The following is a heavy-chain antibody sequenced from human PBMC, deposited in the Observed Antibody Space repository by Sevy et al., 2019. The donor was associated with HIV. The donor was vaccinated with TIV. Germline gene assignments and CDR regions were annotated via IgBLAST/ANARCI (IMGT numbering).Heavy chain of an antibody. CDR2: MNTITGNT. J-gene: IGHJ6*02. V-gene: IGHV1-8*02. D-gene: IGHD6-19*01. Sequence: ASVKVSCKASGFNFASYDIYWVRQATGQGLEWMGWMNTITGNTGFAQKFQGRVTMTRNTSITTAYMELSNLRSEDTAVYYCARVSGWHLRYGMDVWGQGTTVTVSS. CDR1: GFNFASYD. CDR3: ARVSGWHLRYGMDV.